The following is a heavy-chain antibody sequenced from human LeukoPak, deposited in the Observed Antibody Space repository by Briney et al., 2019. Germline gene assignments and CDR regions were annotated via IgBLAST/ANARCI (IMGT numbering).Heavy chain of an antibody. Sequence: SVKVSCKASGGTFSSYAISWVRQAPGQGLEWMGRIIPIFGTANYAQKFQGRVTITTDESTSTAYMELSSLRSEDTAVYYCARDFYDTLTGYNRYYFDYWGQGTLVTVSS. CDR1: GGTFSSYA. J-gene: IGHJ4*02. D-gene: IGHD3-9*01. V-gene: IGHV1-69*05. CDR2: IIPIFGTA. CDR3: ARDFYDTLTGYNRYYFDY.